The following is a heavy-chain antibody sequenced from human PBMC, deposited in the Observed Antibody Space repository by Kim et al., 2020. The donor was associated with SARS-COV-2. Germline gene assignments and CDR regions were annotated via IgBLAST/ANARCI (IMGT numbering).Heavy chain of an antibody. V-gene: IGHV3-9*01. D-gene: IGHD6-6*01. Sequence: VKGRITITRDKAKNSLYRQMNSLRAEDTALYYCAKNMGLVLVDYYYGMDVWGQGTTVTVSS. J-gene: IGHJ6*02. CDR3: AKNMGLVLVDYYYGMDV.